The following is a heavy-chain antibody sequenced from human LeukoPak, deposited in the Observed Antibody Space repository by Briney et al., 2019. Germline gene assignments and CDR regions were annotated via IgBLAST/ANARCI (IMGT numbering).Heavy chain of an antibody. V-gene: IGHV4-39*01. D-gene: IGHD3-3*01. CDR2: IYYSGST. CDR1: GGSISSSSSY. CDR3: ARHGVSEFDY. Sequence: SETLSLTCTVSGGSISSSSSYWGWIRQPPGTGLEWIGSIYYSGSTYYNPSLKSRVTISVDTSKNQFSLKLSSVTAADTAVYYCARHGVSEFDYWGQGTLVTVSS. J-gene: IGHJ4*02.